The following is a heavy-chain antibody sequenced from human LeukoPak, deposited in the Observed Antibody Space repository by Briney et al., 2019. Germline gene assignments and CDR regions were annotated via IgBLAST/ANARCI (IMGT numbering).Heavy chain of an antibody. J-gene: IGHJ4*02. CDR3: AKAVQYDSSGFGFDY. Sequence: GGSLRLSCSASGFIFSSYAMHWVRQAPGKGLEYVSAISNDVLRTYHADSVKGRHTISRDNSKNTLYLQMSSLRPEDTAVYYCAKAVQYDSSGFGFDYWGQGTLVTVSS. V-gene: IGHV3-64D*09. CDR1: GFIFSSYA. CDR2: ISNDVLRT. D-gene: IGHD3-22*01.